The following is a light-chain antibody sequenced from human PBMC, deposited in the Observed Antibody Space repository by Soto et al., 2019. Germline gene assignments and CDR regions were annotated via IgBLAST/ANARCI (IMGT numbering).Light chain of an antibody. J-gene: IGKJ2*01. CDR2: GAS. CDR1: QSVSSSY. V-gene: IGKV3-20*01. CDR3: QQCGSSPHT. Sequence: EIVLTQSPGTLSLSPGERATLSCRASQSVSSSYFAWYQQKPGQAPRLLIYGASSKATGIPDMFSGSGSGTDYTLTISRLEPEDFAVYYCQQCGSSPHTFGQGTKLEIK.